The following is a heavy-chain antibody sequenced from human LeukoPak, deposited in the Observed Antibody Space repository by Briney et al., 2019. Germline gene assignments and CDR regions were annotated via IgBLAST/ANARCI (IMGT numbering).Heavy chain of an antibody. J-gene: IGHJ4*02. CDR1: GGSISSGSYY. V-gene: IGHV4-61*02. CDR3: ARTIVGATDY. CDR2: IYTSGST. Sequence: KPSETLSLTCPVSGGSISSGSYYWSWIRQPAGKGLEWIGRIYTSGSTNYNPSLKSRVTISVDTSKNQFSLKLSSVTAADTAVYYCARTIVGATDYWGQGTLVTVSS. D-gene: IGHD1-26*01.